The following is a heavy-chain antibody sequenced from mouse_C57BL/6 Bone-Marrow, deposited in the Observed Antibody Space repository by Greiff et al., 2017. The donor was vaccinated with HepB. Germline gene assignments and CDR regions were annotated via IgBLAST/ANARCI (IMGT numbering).Heavy chain of an antibody. CDR3: ARVPPRQLRLRWYFDY. V-gene: IGHV5-4*03. CDR1: GFTFSSYA. D-gene: IGHD3-2*02. J-gene: IGHJ2*01. CDR2: ISDGGSYT. Sequence: EVKLVESGGGLVKPGGSLKLSCAASGFTFSSYAMSWVRQTPEKRLEWVATISDGGSYTYYPDNVKGRFTISRDNAKNNLYLQMSHLKSEDTAMYYCARVPPRQLRLRWYFDYWGQGTTLTVSS.